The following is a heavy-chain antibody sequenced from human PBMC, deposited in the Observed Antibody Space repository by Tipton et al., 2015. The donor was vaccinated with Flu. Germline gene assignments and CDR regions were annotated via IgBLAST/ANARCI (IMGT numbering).Heavy chain of an antibody. V-gene: IGHV5-51*01. D-gene: IGHD3-9*01. J-gene: IGHJ6*02. CDR2: IYPGDSDT. CDR1: GYSFTSYW. Sequence: QLVQSGAEVKKPGESLKISCKGSGYSFTSYWIGWVRQMPGKGLEWMGIIYPGDSDTRYSPSFQGQVTISADKSISTAYLQWSSLKASDTAMYYCARGREYDILTGYLYDYYVMDVWGQGTTVTVSS. CDR3: ARGREYDILTGYLYDYYVMDV.